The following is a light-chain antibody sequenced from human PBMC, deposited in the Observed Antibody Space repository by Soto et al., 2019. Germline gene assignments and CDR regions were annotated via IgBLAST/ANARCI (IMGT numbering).Light chain of an antibody. J-gene: IGLJ1*01. CDR2: EVS. Sequence: QSALTQPASVSGSPGQSITISCTGASTDAGDYDYVSWYQHRPGKAPKLIIYEVSNRPSGVSNRFSGSKSGNTASLTISALQAEDEADYYCSSYTTINYVFGTGTKLTVL. CDR3: SSYTTINYV. V-gene: IGLV2-14*01. CDR1: STDAGDYDY.